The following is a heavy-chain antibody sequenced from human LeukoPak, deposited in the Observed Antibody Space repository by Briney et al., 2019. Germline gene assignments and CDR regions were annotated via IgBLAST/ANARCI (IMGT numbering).Heavy chain of an antibody. V-gene: IGHV3-7*01. Sequence: PGGSLRLSCAASGFTFSNYWMGWVRQAPGKRLEWVANMNIDGSEKYYADSVKGRFTISRDNSKNTLYLQMNSLRAEDTAVYYCAREDYGDYRAFDPWGQGTLVTVSS. CDR3: AREDYGDYRAFDP. D-gene: IGHD4-17*01. J-gene: IGHJ5*02. CDR2: MNIDGSEK. CDR1: GFTFSNYW.